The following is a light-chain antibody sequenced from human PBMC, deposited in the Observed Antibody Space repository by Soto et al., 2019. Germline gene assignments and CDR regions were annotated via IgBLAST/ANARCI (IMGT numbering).Light chain of an antibody. Sequence: LTQPASVSGSPGQSITISCTGTSSDVGGYNYVSWYQQHPGKAPKLMIYKVSNRPSGVSNRFSGSKSGNTASLTISGLQAEDEADYYCSSYTSSSTRVFGTGTKVTVL. CDR3: SSYTSSSTRV. J-gene: IGLJ1*01. V-gene: IGLV2-14*01. CDR2: KVS. CDR1: SSDVGGYNY.